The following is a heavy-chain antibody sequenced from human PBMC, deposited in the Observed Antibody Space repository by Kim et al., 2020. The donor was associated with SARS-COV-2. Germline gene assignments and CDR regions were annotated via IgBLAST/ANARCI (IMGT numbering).Heavy chain of an antibody. Sequence: GGSLRLSCAASGFTFSSYSMNWVRQAPGKGLEWVSSISSSSSYIYYADSVKGRFTISRDNAKNSLYLQMNSLRAEDTAVYYCAREARFSYDILTGYPTVRSGMDVWGQGTTVTVSS. CDR3: AREARFSYDILTGYPTVRSGMDV. CDR1: GFTFSSYS. J-gene: IGHJ6*02. CDR2: ISSSSSYI. V-gene: IGHV3-21*01. D-gene: IGHD3-9*01.